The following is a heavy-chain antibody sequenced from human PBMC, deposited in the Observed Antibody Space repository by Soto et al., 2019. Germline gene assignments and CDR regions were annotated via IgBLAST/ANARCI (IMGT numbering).Heavy chain of an antibody. D-gene: IGHD5-12*01. V-gene: IGHV1-18*01. CDR3: ARASDSWLYSGYASGDY. CDR2: ISAYNGNT. Sequence: ASVKVSCKASGYTFTSYGISWVRQAPGQGLEWMGWISAYNGNTNYAQKLQGRVTMTTDTSTSTAYMELRSLRSDDTAVYYCARASDSWLYSGYASGDYWGQGTLVTVSS. CDR1: GYTFTSYG. J-gene: IGHJ4*02.